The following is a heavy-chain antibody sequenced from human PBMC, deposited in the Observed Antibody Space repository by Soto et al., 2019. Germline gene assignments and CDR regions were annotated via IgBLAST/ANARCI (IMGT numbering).Heavy chain of an antibody. Sequence: QVQLVQSGAEVKKPGSSVKVSCRAGRGSFSASGFSWVRQAPGQGLEWVGGFIPIFGTANYAQKFQDRVTMTADESTSTVYMELRGLRFEDTALYYCVRAGYSYGPNMDWGQGTLVTVST. CDR3: VRAGYSYGPNMD. CDR1: RGSFSASG. D-gene: IGHD5-18*01. V-gene: IGHV1-69*01. J-gene: IGHJ4*02. CDR2: FIPIFGTA.